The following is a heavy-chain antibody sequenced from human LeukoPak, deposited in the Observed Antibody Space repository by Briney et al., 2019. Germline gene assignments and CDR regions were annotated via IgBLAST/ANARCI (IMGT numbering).Heavy chain of an antibody. J-gene: IGHJ4*02. V-gene: IGHV3-49*04. CDR1: GFMFGDYA. CDR3: ARTLPAALTHLDY. D-gene: IGHD2-2*01. Sequence: GGSLRLSRTPSGFMFGDYALSWVRQAPGKGVEWVGFIRSKTYGATTEYATSVKGRFTISRDDSKSIAYLQMDSLKTEDTAIYYCARTLPAALTHLDYWGQGTLVTVSS. CDR2: IRSKTYGATT.